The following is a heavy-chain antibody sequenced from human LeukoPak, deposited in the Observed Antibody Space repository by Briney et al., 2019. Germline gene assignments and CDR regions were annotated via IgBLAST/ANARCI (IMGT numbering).Heavy chain of an antibody. D-gene: IGHD6-19*01. CDR2: ISWNSGNI. CDR1: GFTFDDYG. CDR3: AKVDGYNSGWYDS. V-gene: IGHV3-9*01. J-gene: IGHJ5*01. Sequence: GGSLRLSCAASGFTFDDYGMHWVRQPPGKGLEWVSGISWNSGNIGYADSAKGRFTISRDNAKNSLYLQMDILEPEDTAFYYCAKVDGYNSGWYDSWGQGTLVTVSS.